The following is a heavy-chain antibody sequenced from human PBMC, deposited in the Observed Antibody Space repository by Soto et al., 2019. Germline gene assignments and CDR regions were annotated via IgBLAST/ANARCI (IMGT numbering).Heavy chain of an antibody. Sequence: QVQLQESGPGLVKPSETLSLTCTVSGGSISSYYWSWIRQPPGKGLEWIGYIYYSGSTNYNPSLKSRVTISVDTSKNQFSLKLSSVTAADTAVYYCAGMPGTVVIRYYYGMDVWGQGTTVTVSS. V-gene: IGHV4-59*01. CDR3: AGMPGTVVIRYYYGMDV. CDR1: GGSISSYY. J-gene: IGHJ6*02. D-gene: IGHD2-21*01. CDR2: IYYSGST.